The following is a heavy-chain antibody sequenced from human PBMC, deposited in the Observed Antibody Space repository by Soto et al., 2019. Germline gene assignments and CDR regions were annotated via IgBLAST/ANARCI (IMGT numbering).Heavy chain of an antibody. J-gene: IGHJ5*02. CDR2: INSDGSST. CDR3: AXESQSSTWDVYWFDP. CDR1: GFTFRNYW. D-gene: IGHD6-13*01. Sequence: PGGFLRLSCAASGFTFRNYWMFWVRQAPGKGLVWVSRINSDGSSTSYTDSVKGRFTISRDNAKNTLYLQMNSLRAEDTAVYYCAXESQSSTWDVYWFDPWGQGTLVTVSS. V-gene: IGHV3-74*01.